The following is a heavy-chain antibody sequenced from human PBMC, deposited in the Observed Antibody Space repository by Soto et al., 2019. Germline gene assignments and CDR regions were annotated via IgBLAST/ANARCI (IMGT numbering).Heavy chain of an antibody. Sequence: PSETLSLTCAVSGYSINSYYYWGWIRHPREKGMKCIGIINQTASTTYNPSLKSRGTISADTSKHQFSLKLPSVTAGDTAVYYCARVSSSGYYYWFDPWGQGTMVRVSS. D-gene: IGHD3-22*01. CDR1: GYSINSYYY. CDR3: ARVSSSGYYYWFDP. V-gene: IGHV4-38-2*01. CDR2: INQTAST. J-gene: IGHJ5*02.